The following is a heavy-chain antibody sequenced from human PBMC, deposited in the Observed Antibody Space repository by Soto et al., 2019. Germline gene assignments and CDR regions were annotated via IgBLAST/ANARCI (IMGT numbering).Heavy chain of an antibody. CDR3: ARDYPPYCSGGSRSFL. Sequence: TLSLTCTVSGGSISSYYWSWIRQPPGEGLEWIGYIYYSGSPNYNPSLKSRVTISLDTPKNQFSLKLISVTAADTAAYYRARDYPPYCSGGSRSFLWGQGTLVTVSS. V-gene: IGHV4-59*01. CDR2: IYYSGSP. D-gene: IGHD2-15*01. J-gene: IGHJ4*02. CDR1: GGSISSYY.